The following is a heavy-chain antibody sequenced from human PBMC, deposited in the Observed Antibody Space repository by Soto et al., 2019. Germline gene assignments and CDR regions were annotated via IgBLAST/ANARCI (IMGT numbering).Heavy chain of an antibody. CDR1: GFTFSSYA. J-gene: IGHJ4*02. V-gene: IGHV3-23*01. D-gene: IGHD2-2*01. CDR3: AKGGNDIVVVPATILDTPYFDY. Sequence: GSLRLSCAASGFTFSSYAMSWVRQAPGKGLEWVSAISGSGGSTYYADSVKGRFTISRDNSKNTLYLQMNSLRAEDTAVYYCAKGGNDIVVVPATILDTPYFDYWGQGTLVTVSS. CDR2: ISGSGGST.